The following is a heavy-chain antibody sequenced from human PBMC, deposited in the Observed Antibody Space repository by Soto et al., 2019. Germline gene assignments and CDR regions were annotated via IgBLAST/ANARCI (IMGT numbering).Heavy chain of an antibody. CDR2: IASGDRT. CDR3: ASGYCSGGSCYPAY. J-gene: IGHJ4*02. V-gene: IGHV3-66*01. D-gene: IGHD2-15*01. CDR1: GFTFSRNY. Sequence: GGSLRLSCAASGFTFSRNYMTWVRQAPGEGPEWVSTIASGDRTYYGDSVKGRFTISRDNSKNTLYLQMNSLRADDTAVYYCASGYCSGGSCYPAYWGQGTLVTVSS.